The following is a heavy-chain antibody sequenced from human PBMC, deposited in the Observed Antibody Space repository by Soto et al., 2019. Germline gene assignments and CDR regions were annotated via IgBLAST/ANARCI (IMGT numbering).Heavy chain of an antibody. D-gene: IGHD3-9*01. CDR3: ARSGLTGYYKWDFDY. Sequence: EASVKVSCKASGYTFTSYGISWVRQAPGQGLEWMGWISAYNGNTNYAQKLQGRVTMTTDTSTSTAYMELRSLRSDDTAVYYCARSGLTGYYKWDFDYWGQGTLVTVSS. V-gene: IGHV1-18*01. J-gene: IGHJ4*02. CDR2: ISAYNGNT. CDR1: GYTFTSYG.